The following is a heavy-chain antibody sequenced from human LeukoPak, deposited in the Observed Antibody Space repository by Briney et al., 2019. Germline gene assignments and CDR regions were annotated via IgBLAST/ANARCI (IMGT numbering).Heavy chain of an antibody. CDR3: ARVPLSFCTNTDCYRIFDF. J-gene: IGHJ4*02. Sequence: ASVKVSCKASGYTFTSYYMHWVRQAPGHGLEWMGMINPSGGSTTYAQNFQGRVTITRDTSSTTVFMELSSLRSEDTAVYYCARVPLSFCTNTDCYRIFDFWGQGTLVTVSS. V-gene: IGHV1-46*01. CDR2: INPSGGST. CDR1: GYTFTSYY. D-gene: IGHD2-2*01.